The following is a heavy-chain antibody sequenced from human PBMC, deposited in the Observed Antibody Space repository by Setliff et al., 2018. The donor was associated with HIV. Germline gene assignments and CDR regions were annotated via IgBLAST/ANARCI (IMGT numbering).Heavy chain of an antibody. V-gene: IGHV4-34*01. Sequence: SETLSLTCTVYGGSLTHYYWTWIRQPPGRGLEWIGEITDTGHTNHNSSLQSRVTISLDTSKNQFSLKLNSVTAADTAVYYCARDMTYYFDSSGSFGWFDPWGQGTLVTVS. J-gene: IGHJ5*02. CDR2: ITDTGHT. CDR1: GGSLTHYY. CDR3: ARDMTYYFDSSGSFGWFDP. D-gene: IGHD3-22*01.